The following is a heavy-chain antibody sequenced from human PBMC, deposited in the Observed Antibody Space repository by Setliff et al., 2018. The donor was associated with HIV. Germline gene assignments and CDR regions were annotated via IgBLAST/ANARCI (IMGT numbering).Heavy chain of an antibody. J-gene: IGHJ3*02. V-gene: IGHV4-59*11. Sequence: SETLSLTCTVSGGSMSSHYWSWIRQSPGKGLEWIGSIYYSGSTNYNPSVKSRVTISIDTSKKQFALRLGSVTAADTALYFCARDSSSWSDAFDIWGQGTMVTVSS. CDR2: IYYSGST. CDR1: GGSMSSHY. CDR3: ARDSSSWSDAFDI. D-gene: IGHD6-13*01.